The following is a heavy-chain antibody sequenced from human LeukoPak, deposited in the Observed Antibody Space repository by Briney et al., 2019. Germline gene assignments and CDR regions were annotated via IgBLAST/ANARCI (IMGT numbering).Heavy chain of an antibody. CDR1: GGSFSGYY. Sequence: SETLSLTCAVYGGSFSGYYWSWIRQPPGKGLEWIGEINHSGSTNYNPSLKSRVTISVDTSKNQFSLKLSSVTAADTAVYYCARGEDLAPSTYYFDYWGQGTLVTVSS. CDR3: ARGEDLAPSTYYFDY. D-gene: IGHD2-15*01. J-gene: IGHJ4*02. CDR2: INHSGST. V-gene: IGHV4-34*01.